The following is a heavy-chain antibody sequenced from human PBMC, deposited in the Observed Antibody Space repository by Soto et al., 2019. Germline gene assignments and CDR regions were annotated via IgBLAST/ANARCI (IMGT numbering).Heavy chain of an antibody. V-gene: IGHV4-39*07. CDR1: DDSINSDKYY. CDR3: ARLPTGTIDH. Sequence: SETLSLTCSVSDDSINSDKYYWGWIRQPPGKGLEWIGYIYYRGNAYYNPSLQTRVTISIDTSKNQFSLKLRSVTAADTAVYYCARLPTGTIDHWGQGTLVTVSS. CDR2: IYYRGNA. D-gene: IGHD1-1*01. J-gene: IGHJ4*02.